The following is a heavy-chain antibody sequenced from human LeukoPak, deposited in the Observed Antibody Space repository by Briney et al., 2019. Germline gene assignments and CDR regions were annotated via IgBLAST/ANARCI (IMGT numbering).Heavy chain of an antibody. CDR2: ISYDGSNK. Sequence: PGRSLRLSCAASGFTFSSYGMHWVRQAPGKGLEWVAVISYDGSNKYYADSVKGRFTISRDNSKNTLYLQMNSLRAEDTAVYYCARGLGVVVTHFDYWGQGTLVTVSS. CDR3: ARGLGVVVTHFDY. D-gene: IGHD2-21*02. CDR1: GFTFSSYG. J-gene: IGHJ4*02. V-gene: IGHV3-30*03.